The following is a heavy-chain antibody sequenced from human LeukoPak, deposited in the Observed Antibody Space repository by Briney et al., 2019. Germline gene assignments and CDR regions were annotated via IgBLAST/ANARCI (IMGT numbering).Heavy chain of an antibody. D-gene: IGHD6-19*01. J-gene: IGHJ4*02. V-gene: IGHV4-39*01. Sequence: KTSETLSLTCTVSGGSISSSSYSWGWIRQPPGKGLEWIGSIYYSGSTYYNPYLKSRVTISVDTSKNQFSLKLSSVTAADTAVYYCARHAIAVAGTSWHYFDYWGQGTLVTVSS. CDR1: GGSISSSSYS. CDR2: IYYSGST. CDR3: ARHAIAVAGTSWHYFDY.